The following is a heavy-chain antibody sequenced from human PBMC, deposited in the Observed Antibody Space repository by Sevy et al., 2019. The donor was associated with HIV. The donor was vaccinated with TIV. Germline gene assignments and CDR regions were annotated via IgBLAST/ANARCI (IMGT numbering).Heavy chain of an antibody. V-gene: IGHV1-2*02. CDR2: INPNSGGT. D-gene: IGHD2-15*01. J-gene: IGHJ3*02. CDR1: GYTFTGYY. Sequence: ASVKGSCKASGYTFTGYYMHWVRQAPGQGLEWMGWINPNSGGTNYAQKFQGRVTMTRDTSISTAYMELSRLRSDDTAVYYCARDNFAVRATLRWHALDIWGQGTMVTVSS. CDR3: ARDNFAVRATLRWHALDI.